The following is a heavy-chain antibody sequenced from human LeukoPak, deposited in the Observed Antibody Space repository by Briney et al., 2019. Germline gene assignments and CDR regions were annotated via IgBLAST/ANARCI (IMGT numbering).Heavy chain of an antibody. CDR1: GFTFSSYS. V-gene: IGHV3-21*01. CDR2: ISSSSSYI. CDR3: ARDRPIDCSSYFDY. Sequence: GGSLRLSCAASGFTFSSYSMNWVRQAPGKGLEWVSSISSSSSYIYYADSVKGRFTISRDNAKNSLYLQMNSLRAEDTAVYYCARDRPIDCSSYFDYWGQGTLVTVSS. J-gene: IGHJ4*02. D-gene: IGHD2-21*02.